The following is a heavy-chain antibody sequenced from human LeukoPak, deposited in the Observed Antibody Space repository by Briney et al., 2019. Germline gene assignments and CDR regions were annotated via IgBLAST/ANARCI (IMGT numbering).Heavy chain of an antibody. V-gene: IGHV4-59*11. CDR2: ISYIGST. J-gene: IGHJ3*02. CDR3: ARDLVTVTKGFDI. D-gene: IGHD4-17*01. Sequence: ASETPSLTCAVSADSFSSHYWTWIRQPPGKGLEWIGYISYIGSTNYNPSLKSRVTISIDTSKNQFSLKLSSVTAADTAVYYCARDLVTVTKGFDIWGQGTMVSVSS. CDR1: ADSFSSHY.